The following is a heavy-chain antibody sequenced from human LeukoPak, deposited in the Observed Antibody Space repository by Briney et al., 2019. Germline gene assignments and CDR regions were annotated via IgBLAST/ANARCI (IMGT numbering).Heavy chain of an antibody. CDR1: GFTFSSYA. D-gene: IGHD3-3*01. CDR3: ATSTSSNYDFWSGWGKGFDY. CDR2: ISGSGGST. Sequence: GGSLRLSCAASGFTFSSYAMSWVRQAPGKGLEWVSAISGSGGSTYYADSVKGRFTISRDNSKNTLYLQMNSLRAEDTAVYYCATSTSSNYDFWSGWGKGFDYWGQGTLVTVSS. V-gene: IGHV3-23*01. J-gene: IGHJ4*02.